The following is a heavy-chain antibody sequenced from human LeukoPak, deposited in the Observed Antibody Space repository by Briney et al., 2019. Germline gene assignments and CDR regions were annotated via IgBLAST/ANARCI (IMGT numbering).Heavy chain of an antibody. J-gene: IGHJ5*02. D-gene: IGHD3-10*01. CDR3: ARVAVLSYYYGSGSYSGDWFDP. Sequence: SETLSLTCTVSGGSISSYYWSWIRQPPGKGLEWIGYIHYSGSTNYNPSLKSRVTISVDTSKNQFSLKLSSVTAADTAVYYCARVAVLSYYYGSGSYSGDWFDPWGQGTLVTVSS. CDR2: IHYSGST. V-gene: IGHV4-59*01. CDR1: GGSISSYY.